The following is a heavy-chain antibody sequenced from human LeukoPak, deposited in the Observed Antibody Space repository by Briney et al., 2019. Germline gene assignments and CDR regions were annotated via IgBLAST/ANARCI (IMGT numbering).Heavy chain of an antibody. Sequence: SETLSLTCTVSGISLSGYYWSWIRQPPGKGLEWIGYNYYSGSTNYNPSLKSRVTISVDTSKNQFSLKLSSVTAADTAVYYCARGSGYNLYWGQGTLVTVSS. CDR1: GISLSGYY. CDR2: NYYSGST. J-gene: IGHJ4*02. D-gene: IGHD5-12*01. CDR3: ARGSGYNLY. V-gene: IGHV4-59*01.